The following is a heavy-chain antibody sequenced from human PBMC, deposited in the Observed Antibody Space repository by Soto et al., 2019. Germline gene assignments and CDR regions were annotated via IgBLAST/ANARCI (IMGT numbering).Heavy chain of an antibody. CDR1: GFTFNNAR. D-gene: IGHD1-26*01. V-gene: IGHV3-15*02. J-gene: IGHJ4*02. CDR2: IDGGKT. CDR3: TSNAAAKVGTLSY. Sequence: EVQLVESGGALVEPGGSLRLSCAASGFTFNNARMSWVRQAPGKGLDWVGRIDGGKTDFAAPVEGRFTFSRDASRNTLFLQMNSLKPEDTGVYYCTSNAAAKVGTLSYWGPGTLVTGSS.